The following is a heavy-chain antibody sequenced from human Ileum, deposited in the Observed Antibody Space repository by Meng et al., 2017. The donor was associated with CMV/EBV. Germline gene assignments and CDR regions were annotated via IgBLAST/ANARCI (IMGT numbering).Heavy chain of an antibody. D-gene: IGHD2-15*01. V-gene: IGHV3-7*01. Sequence: FSKYWMSWVRQAPGKGLEWVANINQDGSERYYVASVKGRFTISRDNAKNSVYLQLNSLRGEDTAVYYCVRETSEIVVVTAATPNWFHPWGQGTLVTVSS. CDR2: INQDGSER. CDR1: FSKYW. CDR3: VRETSEIVVVTAATPNWFHP. J-gene: IGHJ5*01.